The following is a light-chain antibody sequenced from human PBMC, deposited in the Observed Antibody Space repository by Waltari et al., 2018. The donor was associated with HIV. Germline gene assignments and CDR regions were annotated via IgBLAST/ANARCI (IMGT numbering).Light chain of an antibody. CDR2: AAS. V-gene: IGKV1-16*02. CDR3: QPYKGDLLT. CDR1: HDISNY. J-gene: IGKJ5*01. Sequence: DIQMTQSPSSLSASVGDRVTITCRASHDISNYLAWFQQRPGEAPKSLIYAASTLQSGVPSKFRGRGSETYFTLTINSLQSEDSATYYCQPYKGDLLTFGQGTRLEIK.